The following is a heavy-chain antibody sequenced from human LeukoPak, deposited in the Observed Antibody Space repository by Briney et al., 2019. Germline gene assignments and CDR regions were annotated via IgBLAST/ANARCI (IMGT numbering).Heavy chain of an antibody. CDR1: GYTLTELS. J-gene: IGHJ4*02. V-gene: IGHV1-24*01. D-gene: IGHD3-22*01. CDR2: FDPEDGET. Sequence: ASVKVSCKVSGYTLTELSMHWVRQAPGKGLEWMGGFDPEDGETIYAQKFQGRVTMTEDTSIDTAYMELSSLRSEDTAVYYCATVHRSSGYYWSYYFDYWGQGTLVTVSS. CDR3: ATVHRSSGYYWSYYFDY.